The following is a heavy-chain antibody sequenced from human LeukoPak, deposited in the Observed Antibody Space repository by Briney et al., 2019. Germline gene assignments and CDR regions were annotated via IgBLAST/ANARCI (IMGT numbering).Heavy chain of an antibody. CDR2: IWYDGSNK. CDR3: AGERPSSSWYDF. J-gene: IGHJ5*01. D-gene: IGHD6-13*01. Sequence: GGSLRPSCAASGFTFSSYGMHWVRQAPGKGLEWVAVIWYDGSNKYYADSVKGRFTISRDNAKNSLYLQMDSLRAEDTAVYYCAGERPSSSWYDFWGQGTLVTVSS. CDR1: GFTFSSYG. V-gene: IGHV3-33*03.